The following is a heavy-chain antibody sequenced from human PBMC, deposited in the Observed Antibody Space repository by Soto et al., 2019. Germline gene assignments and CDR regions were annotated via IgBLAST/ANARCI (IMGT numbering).Heavy chain of an antibody. J-gene: IGHJ2*01. CDR1: GYTFTTYG. V-gene: IGHV1-18*01. CDR2: ISVYNGNT. CDR3: ARSYSYGSYWYFDL. D-gene: IGHD5-18*01. Sequence: ASVKVSCKASGYTFTTYGISWVRQAPGQGLEWMGWISVYNGNTNYAEGLQGRVTMTTDTSTSTVYMELWRLRSDDTAMYYCARSYSYGSYWYFDLWGRGTLVTV.